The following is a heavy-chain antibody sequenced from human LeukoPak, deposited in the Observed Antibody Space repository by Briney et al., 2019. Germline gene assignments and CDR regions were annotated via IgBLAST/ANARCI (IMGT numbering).Heavy chain of an antibody. D-gene: IGHD1-26*01. CDR3: ARGVGIVGATGGAFDI. V-gene: IGHV3-64*01. J-gene: IGHJ3*02. CDR2: ISSNGGST. Sequence: AGGSLRLSCAASGFTFSSYAMHWVRQAPGKGLEYVSAISSNGGSTYYANSVKGRFTISRDNSKNTLYLQMGSLRAEDMAVYYCARGVGIVGATGGAFDIWGQGTMVTVSS. CDR1: GFTFSSYA.